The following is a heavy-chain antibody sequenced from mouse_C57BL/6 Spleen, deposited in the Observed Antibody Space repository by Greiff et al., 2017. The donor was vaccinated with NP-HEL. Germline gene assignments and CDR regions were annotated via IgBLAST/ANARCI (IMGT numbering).Heavy chain of an antibody. D-gene: IGHD2-4*01. V-gene: IGHV1-64*01. CDR2: IHPNSGST. Sequence: QVQLQQPGAELVKPGASVKLSCKASGYTFTSYWMHWVKQRPEQGLEWIGMIHPNSGSTNYNEKFKSKATLTVDKSSSTAFMQLSSLTSEDSAVYYCARGDDYDGDYWGQGTTLTVSS. CDR3: ARGDDYDGDY. CDR1: GYTFTSYW. J-gene: IGHJ2*01.